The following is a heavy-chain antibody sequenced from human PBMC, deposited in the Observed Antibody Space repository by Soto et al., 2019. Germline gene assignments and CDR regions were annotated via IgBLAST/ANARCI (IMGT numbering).Heavy chain of an antibody. Sequence: SVKVSCKASGGTFSSYAISWVRQAPGQGLEWMGGIIPIFGTANYAQKFQGRVTITADESTSTAYMELSSLRSEDTAVYYCARAVAVPADFDFWGQGTLVTVSS. D-gene: IGHD6-19*01. CDR1: GGTFSSYA. J-gene: IGHJ4*02. V-gene: IGHV1-69*13. CDR3: ARAVAVPADFDF. CDR2: IIPIFGTA.